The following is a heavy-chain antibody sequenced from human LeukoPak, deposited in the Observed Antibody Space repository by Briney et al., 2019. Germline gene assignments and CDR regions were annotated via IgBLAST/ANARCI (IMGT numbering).Heavy chain of an antibody. CDR3: ARVTSQWLTLDY. J-gene: IGHJ4*02. Sequence: IGEIYHSGSTNYNPSLKGRVTISVDKSKNQFSLKLSSVTAADTAVYYCARVTSQWLTLDYWGQGTLVTVSS. D-gene: IGHD6-19*01. CDR2: IYHSGST. V-gene: IGHV4-4*02.